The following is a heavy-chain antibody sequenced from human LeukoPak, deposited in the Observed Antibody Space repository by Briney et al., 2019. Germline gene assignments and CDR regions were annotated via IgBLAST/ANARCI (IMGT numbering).Heavy chain of an antibody. CDR1: GGSFSGYY. CDR3: ARDLPAAPYYYYYGMDV. J-gene: IGHJ6*04. D-gene: IGHD2-2*01. CDR2: INHSGST. V-gene: IGHV4-34*01. Sequence: SETLSLTCAVYGGSFSGYYWSWIRQPPGKGLEWIGEINHSGSTNYNPSLKSRVTISVDTSKNQFSLKLSSVTAAGTAVYYCARDLPAAPYYYYYGMDVWGKGTTVTVSS.